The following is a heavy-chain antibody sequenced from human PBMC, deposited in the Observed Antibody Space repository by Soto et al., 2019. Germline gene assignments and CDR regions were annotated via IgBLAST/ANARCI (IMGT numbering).Heavy chain of an antibody. J-gene: IGHJ3*02. D-gene: IGHD2-15*01. CDR3: AVPTLLYCSGGRCYDDAFDI. V-gene: IGHV4-59*01. CDR1: GGSISSYY. Sequence: SETLSLTCTVSGGSISSYYWSWIRQPPGKGLEWIGYIYYSGSTNYNPSLKSRVTISVDTSKNQFSLKLSSVTAADTAVYYCAVPTLLYCSGGRCYDDAFDIWGQGTMVTVSS. CDR2: IYYSGST.